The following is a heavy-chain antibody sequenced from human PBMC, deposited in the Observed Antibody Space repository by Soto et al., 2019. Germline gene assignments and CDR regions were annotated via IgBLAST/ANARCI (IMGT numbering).Heavy chain of an antibody. D-gene: IGHD1-26*01. CDR1: GFTFSSYA. CDR2: ISGSGGST. Sequence: EVPLLESGGGLVQPGGSLRLSCAASGFTFSSYAMRWVRQAPVKGLEWVSAISGSGGSTYYADSVKGRFTISRDNSKTPLYLQMNSLRAEDTAVYYCARRGSGSYYDYWGQGTLVTVSS. V-gene: IGHV3-23*01. J-gene: IGHJ4*02. CDR3: ARRGSGSYYDY.